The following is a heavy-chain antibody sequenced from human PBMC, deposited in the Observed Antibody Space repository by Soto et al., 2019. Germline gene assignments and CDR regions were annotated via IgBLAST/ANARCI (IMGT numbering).Heavy chain of an antibody. V-gene: IGHV3-74*01. J-gene: IGHJ4*02. CDR3: ATIFDF. CDR2: INKDGSGT. Sequence: EVQLVESGGGLVQPGGSLRLSCVASGLTFSNYWMHWVRQVPGTGLVWVSRINKDGSGTSYADSVKGRFTISRDDAKNTLFLNMNSLRVEDTAVYYCATIFDFWGQRTLVTVSS. CDR1: GLTFSNYW.